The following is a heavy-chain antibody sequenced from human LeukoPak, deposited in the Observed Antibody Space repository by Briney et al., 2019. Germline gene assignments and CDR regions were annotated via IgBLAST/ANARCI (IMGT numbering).Heavy chain of an antibody. CDR2: INEDGSNK. CDR3: TRVIVAVPGYFDYFDF. J-gene: IGHJ4*02. V-gene: IGHV3-7*01. Sequence: SGGSLRFSCTASGFSFSNHYMRWIRQAPGKGLEWVANINEDGSNKWHLGSVKGRFTVSRDNARNSLYLQMNSLKVEDTAVYYCTRVIVAVPGYFDYFDFWGQGVLVTVSS. D-gene: IGHD6-19*01. CDR1: GFSFSNHY.